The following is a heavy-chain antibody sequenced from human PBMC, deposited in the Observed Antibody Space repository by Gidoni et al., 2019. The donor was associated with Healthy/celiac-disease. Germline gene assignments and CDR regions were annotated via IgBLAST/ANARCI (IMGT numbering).Heavy chain of an antibody. CDR3: ARLSRGSGK. CDR1: GYSFTSYW. V-gene: IGHV5-10-1*01. J-gene: IGHJ4*02. CDR2: IDASDSYS. Sequence: EVQLVQSGAEVKKPGESLRISCTCSGYSFTSYWISWGRQMTGNGLEWMGGIDASDSYSNYSPSFRGHVTISADESISTAYLQGSSLKASDTAMYYCARLSRGSGKWGQGTLVTVSS. D-gene: IGHD1-26*01.